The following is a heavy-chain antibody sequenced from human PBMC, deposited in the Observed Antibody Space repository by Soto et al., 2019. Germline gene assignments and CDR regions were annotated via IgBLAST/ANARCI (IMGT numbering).Heavy chain of an antibody. J-gene: IGHJ4*02. Sequence: QVQLVESGGGVVQPGRSLRLSCAASGFTVSSYAMHWVRQAPGKGLEWVAVISYDGSNKYYADSVKGRFTISRHNSKNTLYRQMNSLRAEDTAVSYCARDREGGWLVISQYFDYWGQGTLVTVSS. D-gene: IGHD6-19*01. CDR1: GFTVSSYA. V-gene: IGHV3-30-3*01. CDR2: ISYDGSNK. CDR3: ARDREGGWLVISQYFDY.